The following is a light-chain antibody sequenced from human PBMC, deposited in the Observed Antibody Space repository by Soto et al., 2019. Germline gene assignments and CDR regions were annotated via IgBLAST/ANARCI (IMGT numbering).Light chain of an antibody. CDR3: YSYAGSYTWV. Sequence: QSALTQPRSVSGSPGQSVTISCTGTSSDVGGYNYVSWYQQHPDKAPKLMIYTVTKRPSGVPDRFSGSKSGNTASLTISGLQAEDKADYYCYSYAGSYTWVFGGGTKLIVL. J-gene: IGLJ3*02. V-gene: IGLV2-11*01. CDR2: TVT. CDR1: SSDVGGYNY.